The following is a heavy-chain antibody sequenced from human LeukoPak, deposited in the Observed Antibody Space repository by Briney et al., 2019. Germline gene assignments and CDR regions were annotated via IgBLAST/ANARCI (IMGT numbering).Heavy chain of an antibody. V-gene: IGHV4-59*01. D-gene: IGHD4-17*01. CDR3: ARDDYGSGYYYYGMDV. CDR2: IYYSGST. Sequence: SETLSLTCTVSGGSISSYYWSWIRQPPGKGLEWIGYIYYSGSTNYNPSLKSRVTISADTSKNQFSLKLSSVTAADTAVYYCARDDYGSGYYYYGMDVWGQGTTVTVSS. CDR1: GGSISSYY. J-gene: IGHJ6*02.